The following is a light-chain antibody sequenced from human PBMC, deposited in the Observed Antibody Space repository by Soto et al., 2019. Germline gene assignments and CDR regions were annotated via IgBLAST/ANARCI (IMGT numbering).Light chain of an antibody. CDR1: QSVSSNY. Sequence: EMVMTQSPGTLSLSPGETATLSCRASQSVSSNYVAWFHQKPGQAPRLLSYGASSRATGVPDRFSASGSGTDFTLTISRLEPEDFAVDYCQQYGRSPCTFGPGTKVDIK. CDR2: GAS. V-gene: IGKV3-20*01. J-gene: IGKJ3*01. CDR3: QQYGRSPCT.